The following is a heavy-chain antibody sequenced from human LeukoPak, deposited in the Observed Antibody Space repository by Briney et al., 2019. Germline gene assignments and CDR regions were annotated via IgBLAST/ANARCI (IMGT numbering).Heavy chain of an antibody. D-gene: IGHD3-22*01. CDR1: GGSISSGTSY. CDR3: AICYYVRSGESRWFDP. Sequence: PSETLSLTCTVSGGSISSGTSYWSWIRQLPGKGLEWIGYIYYSGTTYYNPSLKSRVIISVDTSKNQFSLKLSSVTAADTAVYYCAICYYVRSGESRWFDPWGQGTLVTVSS. CDR2: IYYSGTT. V-gene: IGHV4-31*03. J-gene: IGHJ5*02.